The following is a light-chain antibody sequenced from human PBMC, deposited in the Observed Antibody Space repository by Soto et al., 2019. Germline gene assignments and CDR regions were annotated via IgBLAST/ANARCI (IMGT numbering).Light chain of an antibody. Sequence: EIVLTQSPATLSLSPGERATLSCRASQSVSSYLAWYQQKPGQAPRLLIYDASTRATGIPARFSGSGSGTDLTLTITSLEPEDFAVYYCQQRSNWPSTFGGGTKVEIK. V-gene: IGKV3-11*01. J-gene: IGKJ4*01. CDR3: QQRSNWPST. CDR1: QSVSSY. CDR2: DAS.